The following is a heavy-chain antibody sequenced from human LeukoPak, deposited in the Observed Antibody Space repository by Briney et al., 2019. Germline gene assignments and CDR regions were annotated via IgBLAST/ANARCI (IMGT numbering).Heavy chain of an antibody. J-gene: IGHJ4*02. Sequence: SQTLSLTCAISGDSVSSNSAAWNWIRQSPSRGLEWLGRTYYRSKWYNDYAVSVKSRITINPDTSKNQFSLQLNSVTPEDTAVYYCARGDYDFWSDYYTFDYWGQGTLVTVSS. V-gene: IGHV6-1*01. CDR2: TYYRSKWYN. CDR3: ARGDYDFWSDYYTFDY. D-gene: IGHD3-3*01. CDR1: GDSVSSNSAA.